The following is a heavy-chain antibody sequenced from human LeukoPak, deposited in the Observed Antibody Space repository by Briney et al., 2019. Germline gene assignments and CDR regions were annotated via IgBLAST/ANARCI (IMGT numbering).Heavy chain of an antibody. J-gene: IGHJ4*02. CDR3: ARDRLITARASSSRYGGSC. Sequence: ASVKVSCKASGYTFTSYGISWVRQAPGQGLEWMGWISAYNGNTNYAQKLQGRVTMTTDTSTSTAYMELRSLRSDDTAVYYCARDRLITARASSSRYGGSCWGQGTLVTVSS. CDR2: ISAYNGNT. D-gene: IGHD6-13*01. CDR1: GYTFTSYG. V-gene: IGHV1-18*01.